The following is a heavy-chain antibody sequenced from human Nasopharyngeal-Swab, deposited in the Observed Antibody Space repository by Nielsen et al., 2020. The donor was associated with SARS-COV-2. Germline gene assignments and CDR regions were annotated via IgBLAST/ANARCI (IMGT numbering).Heavy chain of an antibody. CDR3: AREKSRITIFRVSRSYFDY. Sequence: GGSLRLSCAASGFTFSSYEMNWVRQAPGKGLEWVSYISSSGSTIYYADSVKGRFTISRDNAKNSLYLQMNSLRAEDTAVYYCAREKSRITIFRVSRSYFDYWGQGTLVTVSS. D-gene: IGHD3-3*01. CDR2: ISSSGSTI. J-gene: IGHJ4*02. CDR1: GFTFSSYE. V-gene: IGHV3-48*03.